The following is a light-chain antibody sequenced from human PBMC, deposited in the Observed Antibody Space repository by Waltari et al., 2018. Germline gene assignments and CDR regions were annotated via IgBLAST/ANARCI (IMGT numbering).Light chain of an antibody. CDR1: QSVTNY. Sequence: DIVLTQSPAILSLSPGERASLSCRASQSVTNYLAWYPQKPGQAPRLLIYDTSNRATGVPARFSGSGFGTDFTLTISNLEPEDFAVYYCQQRRNWPLTFGGGTKVEIK. J-gene: IGKJ4*01. CDR3: QQRRNWPLT. V-gene: IGKV3-11*01. CDR2: DTS.